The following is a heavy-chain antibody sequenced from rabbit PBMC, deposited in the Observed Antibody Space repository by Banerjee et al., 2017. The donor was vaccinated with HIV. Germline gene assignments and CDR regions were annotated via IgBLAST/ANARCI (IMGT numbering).Heavy chain of an antibody. D-gene: IGHD4-1*01. CDR3: ARVHTSGWGLEYFNL. V-gene: IGHV1S7*01. CDR1: GIDFSSYG. Sequence: QLVESGGGLVTLGGSLKLSCKASGIDFSSYGISWVRQAPGKGLEWIAYIYPHYGTKDYASWVNGRFTISRDNAQNSLYLQLNSLAAADTATYFCARVHTSGWGLEYFNLWGQGTLVTVS. J-gene: IGHJ4*01. CDR2: IYPHYGTK.